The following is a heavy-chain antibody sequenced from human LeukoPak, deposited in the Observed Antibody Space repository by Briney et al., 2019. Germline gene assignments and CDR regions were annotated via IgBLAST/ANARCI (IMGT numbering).Heavy chain of an antibody. CDR1: GGSISSYY. J-gene: IGHJ6*03. CDR3: ARRRRDCSSTSCYSGPYYYYMDV. D-gene: IGHD2-2*01. CDR2: INHSGST. Sequence: SETLSLTCTVSGGSISSYYWSWIRQPPGKGLEWIGEINHSGSTNYNPSLKSRVTISVDTSKNQFSLKLSSVTAADTAVYYCARRRRDCSSTSCYSGPYYYYMDVWGKGTTVTVSS. V-gene: IGHV4-34*01.